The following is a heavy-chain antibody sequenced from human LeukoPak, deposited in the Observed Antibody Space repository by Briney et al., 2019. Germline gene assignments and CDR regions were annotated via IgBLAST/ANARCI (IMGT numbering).Heavy chain of an antibody. CDR1: GFTFSSYS. Sequence: HTGGCLRLSCAASGFTFSSYSMNWVRQAPGKGLEWVSYISSSSSTIYYADSVKGRFTISRDNAKNSLYLQMNSLRAEDTAVYYCARDNDYGSGSYYYYMDVWGKATTVTISS. V-gene: IGHV3-48*04. J-gene: IGHJ6*03. CDR2: ISSSSSTI. CDR3: ARDNDYGSGSYYYYMDV. D-gene: IGHD3-10*01.